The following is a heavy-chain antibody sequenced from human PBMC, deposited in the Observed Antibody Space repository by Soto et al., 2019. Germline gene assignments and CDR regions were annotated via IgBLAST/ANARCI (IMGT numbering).Heavy chain of an antibody. CDR3: ASLLHYYHSPDGSDT. CDR2: IYPVDSYT. Sequence: PGESLKISCKGSGYSFTSYWIGWVRQMPWKGLEWMGIIYPVDSYTRYSPSFQGQVTISDDKSISTAYLQWSSLRASDTAMYYCASLLHYYHSPDGSDTWGNGKMVSVS. J-gene: IGHJ3*02. CDR1: GYSFTSYW. D-gene: IGHD3-22*01. V-gene: IGHV5-51*01.